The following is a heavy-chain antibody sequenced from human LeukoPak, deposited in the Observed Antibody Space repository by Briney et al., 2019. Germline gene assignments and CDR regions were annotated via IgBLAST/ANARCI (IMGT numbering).Heavy chain of an antibody. D-gene: IGHD3-22*01. CDR3: ARDYDSSGYYYVPSSY. CDR2: MNPNSGNT. V-gene: IGHV1-8*01. J-gene: IGHJ4*02. Sequence: ASVKVSCKASGYTFTSYDIYWVRQATGQGLEWMGWMNPNSGNTGYAQKFQGRVTMTRNTSISTAYMELSSLRSEDTAVYYCARDYDSSGYYYVPSSYWGQGTLVTVSS. CDR1: GYTFTSYD.